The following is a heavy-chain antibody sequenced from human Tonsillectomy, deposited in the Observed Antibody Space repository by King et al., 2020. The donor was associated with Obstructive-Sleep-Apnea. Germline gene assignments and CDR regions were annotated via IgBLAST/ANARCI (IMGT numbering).Heavy chain of an antibody. CDR3: ATRTHLWPYYFDY. V-gene: IGHV4-4*02. Sequence: VQLQESGPGLVKPSGTLSLTCAVSGGSISSSNWWNWVRQPPGKGLEWIGEIWHSGSTNYNPYLKSRVTISEDKSQNQFSQFSLKLSSVTAADTAVYYCATRTHLWPYYFDYWGQGTLVTVSS. CDR2: IWHSGST. D-gene: IGHD5-18*01. CDR1: GGSISSSNW. J-gene: IGHJ4*02.